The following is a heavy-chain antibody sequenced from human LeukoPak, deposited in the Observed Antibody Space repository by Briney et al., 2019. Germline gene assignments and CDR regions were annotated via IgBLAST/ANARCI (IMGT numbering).Heavy chain of an antibody. J-gene: IGHJ6*03. Sequence: GGSLRLSCAASGLTFDDYGMSWVRQAPGKGLEWVSGINWNGGSTGYADSVKGRFTISRDNAKNSLYLQMNSLRAEDTALYYCARDGFYYYMDVWGKGTTVTVSS. CDR2: INWNGGST. CDR3: ARDGFYYYMDV. V-gene: IGHV3-20*04. CDR1: GLTFDDYG.